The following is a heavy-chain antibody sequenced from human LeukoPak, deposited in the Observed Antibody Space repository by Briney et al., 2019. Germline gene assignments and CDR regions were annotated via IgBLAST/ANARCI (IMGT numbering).Heavy chain of an antibody. V-gene: IGHV4-39*07. J-gene: IGHJ5*02. CDR3: ARDGIAAAGIGMNWFDP. CDR1: GGSISSSSYY. D-gene: IGHD6-13*01. CDR2: IYYSGKT. Sequence: SETLSLTCTVSGGSISSSSYYWGWIRQPPGKGLEWIGSIYYSGKTYYNPSLKSRVTISVDTSKNQFSLKLSSVTAADTAVYYCARDGIAAAGIGMNWFDPWGQGTLVTVSS.